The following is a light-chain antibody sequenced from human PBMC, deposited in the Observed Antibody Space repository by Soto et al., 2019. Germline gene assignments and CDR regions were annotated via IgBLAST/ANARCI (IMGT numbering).Light chain of an antibody. Sequence: EMALTQSPGTLSFSLLERATLYCSPSQSLRSNSLAWYQQKPGQAPRLLISGVSSRAAGIPDRFSGSGSGTDFTLTISSLQSEDFAVYYCQQYNNWPITLGQGTRLEIK. CDR1: QSLRSN. V-gene: IGKV3D-15*01. CDR3: QQYNNWPIT. J-gene: IGKJ5*01. CDR2: GVS.